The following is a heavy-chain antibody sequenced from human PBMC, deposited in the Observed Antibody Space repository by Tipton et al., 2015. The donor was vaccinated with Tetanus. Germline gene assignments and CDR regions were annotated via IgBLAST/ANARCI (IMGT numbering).Heavy chain of an antibody. CDR1: GDSIRSEDYY. J-gene: IGHJ6*03. CDR2: IYYSGST. V-gene: IGHV4-30-4*01. Sequence: TLSLTCSVSGDSIRSEDYYWGWIRQSPGKGLEWLGYIYYSGSTYNNPSLHSRVSISLDASKNQFSPSLNSVTAADSATYYSDRLTYSSPSCYYYYYYYVDVWGTGTAVAVSS. D-gene: IGHD2-2*01. CDR3: DRLTYSSPSCYYYYYYYVDV.